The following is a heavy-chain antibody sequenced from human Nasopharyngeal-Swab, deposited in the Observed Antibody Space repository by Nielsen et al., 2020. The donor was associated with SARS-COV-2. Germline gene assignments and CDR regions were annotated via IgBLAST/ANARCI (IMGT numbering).Heavy chain of an antibody. Sequence: GGSLRLSCKGSGYSFSTYWIGWVRQMPGKGLEWMGIIYPSDSDTRYSPSFQGQVTISADKSINTAYLHWSSLKASDTVMYYCARHARATTVDYWGQGTLVTVSS. V-gene: IGHV5-51*01. D-gene: IGHD4-17*01. J-gene: IGHJ4*02. CDR1: GYSFSTYW. CDR3: ARHARATTVDY. CDR2: IYPSDSDT.